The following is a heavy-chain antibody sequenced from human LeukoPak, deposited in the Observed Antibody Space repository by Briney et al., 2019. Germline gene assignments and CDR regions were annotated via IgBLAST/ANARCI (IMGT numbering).Heavy chain of an antibody. CDR3: ARGHYDILTGYYDDY. CDR1: GYTFTSYG. CDR2: ISAYNGNT. V-gene: IGHV1-18*01. D-gene: IGHD3-9*01. J-gene: IGHJ4*02. Sequence: ASVKVSCKASGYTFTSYGISWVRQAPGQGLEWMGWISAYNGNTDYAQKLQGRVTMTTDTSTSTAYMELRSLRSDDTAVYYCARGHYDILTGYYDDYWGQGTLVTVSS.